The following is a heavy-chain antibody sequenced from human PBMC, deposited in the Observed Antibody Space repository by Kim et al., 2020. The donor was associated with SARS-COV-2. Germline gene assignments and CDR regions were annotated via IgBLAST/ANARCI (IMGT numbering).Heavy chain of an antibody. D-gene: IGHD2-15*01. CDR3: ASWSVVAAS. Sequence: IANYAQKFQGRVTITADKSTSTAYMELSSLRSEDTAVYYCASWSVVAASWGQGTLVTVSS. V-gene: IGHV1-69*02. CDR2: IA. J-gene: IGHJ5*02.